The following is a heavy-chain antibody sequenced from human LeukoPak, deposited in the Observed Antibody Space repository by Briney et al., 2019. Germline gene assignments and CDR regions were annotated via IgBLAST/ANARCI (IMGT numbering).Heavy chain of an antibody. V-gene: IGHV3-74*01. CDR2: IYVDGRTT. CDR1: GFTFSNYW. CDR3: IRDFRSADL. Sequence: GGSLRLSCVASGFTFSNYWMHWVRQPPGKGLVWVSRIYVDGRTTNYADSVKGRFTISRDNAKNTVYLEMNSLSIEDTATYYCIRDFRSADLWGQGTLVTVTS. J-gene: IGHJ5*02.